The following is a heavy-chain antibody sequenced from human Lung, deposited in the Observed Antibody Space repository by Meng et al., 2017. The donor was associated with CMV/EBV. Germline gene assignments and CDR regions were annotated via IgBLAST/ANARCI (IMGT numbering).Heavy chain of an antibody. Sequence: GGSLSLSCVVSGFISSRYTMNWVRQAPGKGTEWVSSISSSSGYIYYADSVKGRFTISRDKAKNSLFLQMRSLRAEDTAVYYCARDRVPEPPLEWPQLWGGNVWGQGALVTVSS. CDR2: ISSSSGYI. V-gene: IGHV3-21*01. J-gene: IGHJ4*02. CDR3: ARDRVPEPPLEWPQLWGGNV. D-gene: IGHD3-3*01. CDR1: GFISSRYT.